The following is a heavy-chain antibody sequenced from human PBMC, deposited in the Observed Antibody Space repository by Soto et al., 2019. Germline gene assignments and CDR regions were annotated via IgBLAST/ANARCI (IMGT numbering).Heavy chain of an antibody. J-gene: IGHJ6*02. CDR1: GYTFTSYY. D-gene: IGHD5-18*01. Sequence: ASVKVSCKASGYTFTSYYMHWVRQAPGQGLEWMGIINPSGGSTSYAQKFQGRVTMTRDTSTSTVYMELSRLRSEDTAVYYCAREVDTAMGGDYYYYGMDVWGQGTTVTVSS. CDR2: INPSGGST. CDR3: AREVDTAMGGDYYYYGMDV. V-gene: IGHV1-46*01.